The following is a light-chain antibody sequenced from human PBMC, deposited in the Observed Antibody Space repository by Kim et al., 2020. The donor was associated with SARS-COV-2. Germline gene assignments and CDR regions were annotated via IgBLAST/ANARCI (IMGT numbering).Light chain of an antibody. Sequence: DIQMTQSPSSLSASVGDRVTITCRASQSISSHLNWYQQIPGKAPKLLIYVASGLQGGVPSRFSGSGSETEFTLTISSLQPEDFATYYCQQSYSTPFTFGPGNKVDIK. CDR2: VAS. CDR1: QSISSH. J-gene: IGKJ3*01. CDR3: QQSYSTPFT. V-gene: IGKV1-39*01.